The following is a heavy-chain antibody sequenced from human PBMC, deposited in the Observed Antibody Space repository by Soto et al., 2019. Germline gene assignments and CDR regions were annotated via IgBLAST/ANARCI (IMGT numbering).Heavy chain of an antibody. D-gene: IGHD3-22*01. CDR2: ISYSGNS. CDR3: ARLRRDGSGFPDL. V-gene: IGHV4-31*03. Sequence: QMQLQESGPGLVKPSQTLSLICSVSGGSISRPGYYWAWIRQHPARGLEWIGSISYSGNSNHNPSLQSGRILPVDTAQNFFSLTLTSVTAACQSVYYCARLRRDGSGFPDLWGQGARVSVS. J-gene: IGHJ5*02. CDR1: GGSISRPGYY.